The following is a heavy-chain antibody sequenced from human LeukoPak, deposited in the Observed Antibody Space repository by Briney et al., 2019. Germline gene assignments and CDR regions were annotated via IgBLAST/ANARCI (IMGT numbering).Heavy chain of an antibody. CDR1: GFTFSSYW. CDR3: ARGPILLWIHNGMDV. V-gene: IGHV3-49*04. D-gene: IGHD3-10*01. CDR2: IRSKAYGATT. J-gene: IGHJ6*02. Sequence: GGSLRLSCAASGFTFSSYWMSWVRQAPGKGLEWVGFIRSKAYGATTEYAASVKGRFTISRDDSKGIAYLQMDSLKIEDTAFYYCARGPILLWIHNGMDVWGQGTTVIVSS.